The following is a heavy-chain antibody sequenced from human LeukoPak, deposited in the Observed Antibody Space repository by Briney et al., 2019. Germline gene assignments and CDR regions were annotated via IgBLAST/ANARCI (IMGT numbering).Heavy chain of an antibody. CDR1: GFTFSSYA. V-gene: IGHV3-23*01. CDR2: SIGSGGSA. D-gene: IGHD5-18*01. Sequence: GGSLRLSCAASGFTFSSYAMSWVRQAPGKGLEWVSGSIGSGGSAFYADSVKGRFSISRDESKNTLFLHMNSLRAGDTAVYYCAGRVTGYSSGYVYWGQGTLVTVSS. J-gene: IGHJ4*02. CDR3: AGRVTGYSSGYVY.